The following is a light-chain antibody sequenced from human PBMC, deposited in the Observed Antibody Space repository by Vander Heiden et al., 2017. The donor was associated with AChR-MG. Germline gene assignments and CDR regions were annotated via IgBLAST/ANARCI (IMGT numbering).Light chain of an antibody. CDR3: QQYGSSPVT. CDR2: GAS. CDR1: QSVSSSY. Sequence: EIVLTQSPGTLSLSPGERATLSCRARQSVSSSYLAWYQRKPGQAPRLLIYGASSRATGIPDRFSGSGSGTDFTLTISRLEPEDFAVYYCQQYGSSPVTFGQGTKLEIK. J-gene: IGKJ2*01. V-gene: IGKV3-20*01.